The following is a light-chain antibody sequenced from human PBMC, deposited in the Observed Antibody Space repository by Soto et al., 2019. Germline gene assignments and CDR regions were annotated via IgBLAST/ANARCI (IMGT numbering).Light chain of an antibody. CDR2: DAS. V-gene: IGKV1-5*01. Sequence: DIQMTQSPSTLSPSVGDRVTITCRASQSISSWLAWYQQKPGKAPKLLIYDASSLQSGVPSRFSGSGSGTEFTLTISSLQPDDFATYYCQQYNSYLWTFGQGTKV. CDR1: QSISSW. J-gene: IGKJ1*01. CDR3: QQYNSYLWT.